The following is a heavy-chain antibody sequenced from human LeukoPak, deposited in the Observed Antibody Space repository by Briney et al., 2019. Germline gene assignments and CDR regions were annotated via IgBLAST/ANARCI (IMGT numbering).Heavy chain of an antibody. CDR3: AKGADYYDSSGYMTDY. V-gene: IGHV3-33*06. CDR2: IWYDGSNK. Sequence: PGRSLRLSCAASGFTFSSYGMHWVRQAPGKGLEWVAVIWYDGSNKYYADSVKGRFTISRDNSKNTLYLQMNSLRAEDTAVYYCAKGADYYDSSGYMTDYWGQGTLVTVPS. J-gene: IGHJ4*02. D-gene: IGHD3-22*01. CDR1: GFTFSSYG.